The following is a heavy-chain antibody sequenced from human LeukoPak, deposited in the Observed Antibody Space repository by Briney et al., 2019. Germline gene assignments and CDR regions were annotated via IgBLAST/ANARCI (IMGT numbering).Heavy chain of an antibody. V-gene: IGHV4-4*07. CDR2: LYTSGGT. CDR1: GGSISSYH. D-gene: IGHD1-26*01. J-gene: IGHJ3*02. Sequence: SETLSLTCTVSGGSISSYHWSWIRQPAGKGLEWIGRLYTSGGTNYNPSLKSRVSMSVDTSKSQFSLELNSVTAADTAVYYCARSGSYANDAFHIWGQRTMVTVSS. CDR3: ARSGSYANDAFHI.